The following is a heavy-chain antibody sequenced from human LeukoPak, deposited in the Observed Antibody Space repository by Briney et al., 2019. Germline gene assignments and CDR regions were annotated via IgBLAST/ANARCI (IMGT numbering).Heavy chain of an antibody. CDR1: GGSISSGGYY. J-gene: IGHJ4*02. D-gene: IGHD1-26*01. V-gene: IGHV4-30-2*01. CDR2: IYHSGST. Sequence: SQTLSLTCTVSGGSISSGGYYWSWIRQPPGKGLEWIGYIYHSGSTCYNPSLKSRVTISVDRSKNQFSLKLSSVTAADTAVYYCARRSVGATTGSQFDYWGQGTLVTVSS. CDR3: ARRSVGATTGSQFDY.